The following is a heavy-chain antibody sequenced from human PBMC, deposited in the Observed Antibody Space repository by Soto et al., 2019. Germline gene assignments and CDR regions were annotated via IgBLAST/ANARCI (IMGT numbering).Heavy chain of an antibody. CDR1: GGSISSGGYY. D-gene: IGHD1-26*01. V-gene: IGHV4-31*01. CDR3: ARLVGATYCDY. CDR2: IYYSGST. J-gene: IGHJ4*02. Sequence: QVQLQESGPGLVKPSQTLSLTCTVSGGSISSGGYYWYWIRQHPGKGLEWIGYIYYSGSTYYNPSTKSVVTISVDTSKNLFALKLSSVTAADTAGYYCARLVGATYCDYWGQGTLVTVSS.